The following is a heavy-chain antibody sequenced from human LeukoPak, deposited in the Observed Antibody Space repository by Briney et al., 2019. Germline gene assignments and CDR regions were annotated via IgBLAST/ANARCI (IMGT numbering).Heavy chain of an antibody. CDR2: INAGNGNT. Sequence: ASVTVSCTASGYTFTSYVMHWVRQAPGQRLEGMGWINAGNGNTKYSQKFQGRVTITRDTSASTAYMELSSLRSEDTAVYYCARDATLGYCSSTSCYEEDWFDPWGQGTLVTVSS. D-gene: IGHD2-2*01. V-gene: IGHV1-3*01. CDR3: ARDATLGYCSSTSCYEEDWFDP. J-gene: IGHJ5*02. CDR1: GYTFTSYV.